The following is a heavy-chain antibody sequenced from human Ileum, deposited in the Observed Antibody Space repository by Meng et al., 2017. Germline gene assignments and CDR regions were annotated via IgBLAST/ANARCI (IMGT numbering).Heavy chain of an antibody. CDR2: IYNIGDT. V-gene: IGHV4-59*08. J-gene: IGHJ4*02. D-gene: IGHD4-11*01. CDR1: GGSINSFY. Sequence: SETLSLTRTISGGSINSFYWSWIRQPPGKGLEWIGYIYNIGDTNSNPSLKSRVTISLDTSKNQFSLKLSSVSAADTAVYFCARHPRLESSGNYRFDFWGQGTLVTVSS. CDR3: ARHPRLESSGNYRFDF.